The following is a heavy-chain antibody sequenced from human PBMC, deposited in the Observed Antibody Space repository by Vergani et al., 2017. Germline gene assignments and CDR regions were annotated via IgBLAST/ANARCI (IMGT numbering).Heavy chain of an antibody. CDR3: ARDGGKRYCSSTSCYYNWFDP. CDR2: IIPIFGTA. V-gene: IGHV1-69*01. Sequence: QVQLVQSGAEVKKPGSSVKVSCKTSGGTFKSNTFSWVRQAPGQGLEWMGGIIPIFGTADYAQDFQGRLSITADESTSTVYMELSSLRSEDTAVYYCARDGGKRYCSSTSCYYNWFDPWGQGTLVTVSS. J-gene: IGHJ5*02. D-gene: IGHD2-2*01. CDR1: GGTFKSNT.